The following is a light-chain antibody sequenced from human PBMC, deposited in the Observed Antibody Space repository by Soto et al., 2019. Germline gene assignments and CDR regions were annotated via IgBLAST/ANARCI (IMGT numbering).Light chain of an antibody. J-gene: IGKJ1*01. CDR2: AAS. V-gene: IGKV1-39*01. Sequence: DIRMTQSSSSLSVSVGDGVTITCRASETINNYLNWYQQKPGRAPKLLIHAASTLQSGVPSRFSGSGSGTDFTLTISSLQPEDFATYSCQQSYTTPWTLGLGTKVDIK. CDR1: ETINNY. CDR3: QQSYTTPWT.